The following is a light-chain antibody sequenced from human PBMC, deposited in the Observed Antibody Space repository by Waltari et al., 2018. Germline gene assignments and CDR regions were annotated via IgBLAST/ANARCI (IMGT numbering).Light chain of an antibody. Sequence: DIQMTQSPSSVSASVGDRVTIACRASQSISTWLAWYQQKTGKAPKLLIYSASSLQSGAPSRFSGSGSGTDFTLTIISLQPEDSAIYFCQQAGSLPGFGPGTKLDIK. CDR1: QSISTW. V-gene: IGKV1-12*01. J-gene: IGKJ3*01. CDR3: QQAGSLPG. CDR2: SAS.